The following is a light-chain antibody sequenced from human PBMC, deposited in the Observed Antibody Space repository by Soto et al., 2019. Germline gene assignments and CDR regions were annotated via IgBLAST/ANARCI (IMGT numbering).Light chain of an antibody. CDR2: LGS. CDR3: MQPLQSWT. V-gene: IGKV2-28*01. Sequence: DIVMTQTPVSRPVTPGEPASISCRSSQSLFNSDDGNTYLDWYLQKPGQSPQLLIYLGSNRASGVPDRFSGSGSGTDFTLKISRVEAEDVEVYYCMQPLQSWTFGQGTKVDIK. CDR1: QSLFNSDDGNTY. J-gene: IGKJ1*01.